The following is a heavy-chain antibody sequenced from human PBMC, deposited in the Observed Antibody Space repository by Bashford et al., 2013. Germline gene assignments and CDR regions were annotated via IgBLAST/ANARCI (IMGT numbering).Heavy chain of an antibody. CDR3: ARGTYYYDSSGHPIHGMDV. J-gene: IGHJ6*02. CDR1: GYTFTSYD. D-gene: IGHD3-22*01. V-gene: IGHV1-8*01. CDR2: MNPNSGNT. Sequence: VASVKVSCKASGYTFTSYDINWVRQATGQGLEWMGWMNPNSGNTGYAQKFQGRVTITADKSTSTAYMELSSLRSEDTAVYYCARGTYYYDSSGHPIHGMDVVGPRDHGHRLL.